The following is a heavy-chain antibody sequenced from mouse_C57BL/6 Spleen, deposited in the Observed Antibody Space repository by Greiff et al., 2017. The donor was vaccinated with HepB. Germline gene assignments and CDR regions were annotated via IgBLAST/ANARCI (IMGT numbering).Heavy chain of an antibody. CDR1: GYTFTSYW. Sequence: QVQLQQPGAELVKPGASVKLSCKASGYTFTSYWMHWVKQRPGQGLEWIGMIHPNSGSTNYNEKFKSKATLTVDKSSSTAYIQLSSLTSEDSAVYYRAREGYGNYGYWGQGTTLTVSS. CDR2: IHPNSGST. CDR3: AREGYGNYGY. V-gene: IGHV1-64*01. J-gene: IGHJ2*01. D-gene: IGHD2-1*01.